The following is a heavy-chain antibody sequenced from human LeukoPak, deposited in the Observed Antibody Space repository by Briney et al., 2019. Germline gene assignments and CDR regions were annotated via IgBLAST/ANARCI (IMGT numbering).Heavy chain of an antibody. Sequence: GGSLRLSCAASGFTFSSYGMHWVRQAPGKGLEWVAVISYDGSNKYYADSVKGRFTISRDNSKNTLYLQMNSLRAEDTAVYYCAKGQTQYYYDSSGCFDYWGQGTLVTVSS. CDR2: ISYDGSNK. CDR3: AKGQTQYYYDSSGCFDY. V-gene: IGHV3-30*18. J-gene: IGHJ4*02. CDR1: GFTFSSYG. D-gene: IGHD3-22*01.